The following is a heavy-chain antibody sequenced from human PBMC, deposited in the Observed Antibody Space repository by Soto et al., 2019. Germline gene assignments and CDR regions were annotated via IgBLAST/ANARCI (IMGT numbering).Heavy chain of an antibody. CDR3: ARHADDPGVVDRTFDY. V-gene: IGHV4-39*01. J-gene: IGHJ4*02. CDR2: IYYSGST. CDR1: GGSISSSSYY. D-gene: IGHD3-22*01. Sequence: SETLSLTCTVSGGSISSSSYYWGWIRQPPGKGLEWIGSIYYSGSTYYNPSLKSRVTISVDTSKNQFSLKLSSVTAADTAVYYCARHADDPGVVDRTFDYWGQGTLVTVSS.